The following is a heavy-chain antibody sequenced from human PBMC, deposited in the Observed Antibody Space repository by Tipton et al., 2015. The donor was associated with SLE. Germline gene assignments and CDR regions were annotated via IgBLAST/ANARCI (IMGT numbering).Heavy chain of an antibody. CDR2: IYYSGST. J-gene: IGHJ4*02. CDR1: GGSISSSSYY. Sequence: TLSLTCTVSGGSISSSSYYWGWIRQPPGKGLEWIGYIYYSGSTNYNPSLKSRVTISVDTSKNQFSLKLSSVTAADTAVYYCARAAPYYYDSSGYYYDYWGQGTLVTVSS. V-gene: IGHV4-61*05. CDR3: ARAAPYYYDSSGYYYDY. D-gene: IGHD3-22*01.